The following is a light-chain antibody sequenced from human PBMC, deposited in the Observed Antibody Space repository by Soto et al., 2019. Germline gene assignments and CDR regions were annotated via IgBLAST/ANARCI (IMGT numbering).Light chain of an antibody. V-gene: IGKV3-20*01. Sequence: ENVLTQSPGTLSLSPGERATLSCRASQSVSSSYLAWYQQKPGQAPRILIYGASNRATGIPDRFSGSGSGTVFTLTISRLEPEDFAVYYCQQYGSSGTLGQGTKVDIK. J-gene: IGKJ1*01. CDR3: QQYGSSGT. CDR1: QSVSSSY. CDR2: GAS.